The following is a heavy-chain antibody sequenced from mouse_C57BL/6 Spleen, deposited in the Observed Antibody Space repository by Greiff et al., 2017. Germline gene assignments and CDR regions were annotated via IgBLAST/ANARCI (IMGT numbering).Heavy chain of an antibody. D-gene: IGHD1-1*01. Sequence: VQLQQSGASVKISCKASGYAFSSYWMNWVKQRPGKGLEWIGQIYPGDGDTNYNGKFKGKATLTADKSSSTAYMQLSSLTSEDSAVYFCASLGSLYYGSSYAAYWGQGTLVTVSA. CDR3: ASLGSLYYGSSYAAY. CDR2: IYPGDGDT. J-gene: IGHJ3*01. V-gene: IGHV1-80*01. CDR1: GYAFSSYW.